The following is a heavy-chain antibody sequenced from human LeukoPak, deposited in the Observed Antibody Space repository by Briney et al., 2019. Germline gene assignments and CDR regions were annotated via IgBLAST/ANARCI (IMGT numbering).Heavy chain of an antibody. D-gene: IGHD5-18*01. Sequence: ASVKVSCKASGYTFTSYAMHWVRQAPGQRLEWMGWISAYNGNTNYAQKLQGRVTMTTDTSTSTAYMELRSLRSDDTAVYYCARDYTAMVQGLIDYWGQGTLVTVSS. CDR1: GYTFTSYA. V-gene: IGHV1-18*01. CDR2: ISAYNGNT. CDR3: ARDYTAMVQGLIDY. J-gene: IGHJ4*02.